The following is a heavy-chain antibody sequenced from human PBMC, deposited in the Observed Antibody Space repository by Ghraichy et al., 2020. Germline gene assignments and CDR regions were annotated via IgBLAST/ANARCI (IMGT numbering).Heavy chain of an antibody. V-gene: IGHV3-53*01. Sequence: GGSLRLSCAASGFTVSSNYMSWVRQAPGKGLEWVSVIYSGGSTYYADSVKGRFTISRDNSKNTLYLQMNSLRAEDTAVYYCASYGYQLLYGAFDIWGQGTMVTVSS. CDR1: GFTVSSNY. CDR3: ASYGYQLLYGAFDI. D-gene: IGHD2-2*02. CDR2: IYSGGST. J-gene: IGHJ3*02.